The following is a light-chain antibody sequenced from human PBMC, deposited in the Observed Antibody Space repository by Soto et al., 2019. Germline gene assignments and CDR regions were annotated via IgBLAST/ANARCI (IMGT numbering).Light chain of an antibody. CDR2: DNN. V-gene: IGLV1-51*01. Sequence: QSVLTQSPSVSAAPGQKVTISCSGSSSNIGNNYVSWYQQLPGRAPKLLIYDNNKRPSGIPDRFSGSKSGTSGTLDITGLQTGDEADYYCATWDGSLPGEVFGGGTKLTVL. J-gene: IGLJ2*01. CDR3: ATWDGSLPGEV. CDR1: SSNIGNNY.